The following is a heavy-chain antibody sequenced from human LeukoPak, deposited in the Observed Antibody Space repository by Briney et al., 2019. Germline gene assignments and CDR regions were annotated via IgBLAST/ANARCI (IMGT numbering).Heavy chain of an antibody. D-gene: IGHD5-12*01. CDR3: AKDRHSGYDSFDY. J-gene: IGHJ4*02. V-gene: IGHV3-30*18. Sequence: GGSLGLSCAASGFTFSSYGMHWVRQAPGKGLEWVAVISYDGSNKYYADSVKGRFTISRDNSKNTLYLQMNSLRAEDTAVYYCAKDRHSGYDSFDYWGQGTLVTVSS. CDR1: GFTFSSYG. CDR2: ISYDGSNK.